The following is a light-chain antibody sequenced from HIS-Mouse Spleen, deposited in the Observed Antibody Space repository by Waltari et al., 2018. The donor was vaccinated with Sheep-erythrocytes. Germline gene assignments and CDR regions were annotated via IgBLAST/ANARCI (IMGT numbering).Light chain of an antibody. CDR1: SRDCGRYNL. Sequence: QSALTQPASVSGSPGQSITISCTGTSRDCGRYNLVSWYQQHPGKAPKLMIYEGSKRPSGVSNRFSGSKSGNTASLTISGLQAEDEADYYCCSYAGSSTYVFGTGTKVTVL. CDR3: CSYAGSSTYV. J-gene: IGLJ1*01. CDR2: EGS. V-gene: IGLV2-23*01.